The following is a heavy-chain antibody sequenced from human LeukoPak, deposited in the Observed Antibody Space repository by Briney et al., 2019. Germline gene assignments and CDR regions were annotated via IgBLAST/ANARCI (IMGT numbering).Heavy chain of an antibody. Sequence: PGGTLRLSCAASGFTFSSYGMSWVRQAPGKGLEWVSAISGSGGSTYYADSVKGRFTISRDNSKNTLYLQMNSLRAEDTAVYYCAKDPYDTSGYNYGPTGGVDYWGQGTLVTVSS. D-gene: IGHD3-22*01. V-gene: IGHV3-23*01. CDR3: AKDPYDTSGYNYGPTGGVDY. CDR2: ISGSGGST. J-gene: IGHJ4*02. CDR1: GFTFSSYG.